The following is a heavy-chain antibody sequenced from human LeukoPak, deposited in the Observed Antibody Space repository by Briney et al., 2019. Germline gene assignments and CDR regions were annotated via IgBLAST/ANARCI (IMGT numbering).Heavy chain of an antibody. D-gene: IGHD6-13*01. V-gene: IGHV3-23*01. Sequence: GGSLRLSCAASGFTFSSYAMSWVRQAPGKGLEWVSAISGSGGSTYYADSVKGRFTISRDNSKNTLYLQMNSLRTEDTALYYCAKGGGGSSSWTFDPWGQGTLVTVSS. CDR2: ISGSGGST. CDR1: GFTFSSYA. J-gene: IGHJ5*02. CDR3: AKGGGGSSSWTFDP.